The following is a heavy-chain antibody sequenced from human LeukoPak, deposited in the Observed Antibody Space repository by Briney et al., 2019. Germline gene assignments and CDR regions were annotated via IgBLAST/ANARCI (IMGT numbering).Heavy chain of an antibody. D-gene: IGHD3-16*01. CDR1: GFNLTHYV. V-gene: IGHV3-23*01. CDR3: ARRRYDWGGDFAN. CDR2: IGGGGTL. Sequence: GGSLRLSCVGSGFNLTHYVMTWVRQAPGKGLEWVSAIGGGGTLYYADSVKGRFSISRDISKNTLLLQMNSLRAEDTAVYYCARRRYDWGGDFANWGQGTLVTVSS. J-gene: IGHJ4*02.